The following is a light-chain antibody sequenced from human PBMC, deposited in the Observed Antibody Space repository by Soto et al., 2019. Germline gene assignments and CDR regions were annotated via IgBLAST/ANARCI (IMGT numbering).Light chain of an antibody. Sequence: EIVMTQSPATLSVSPGGRATLSCRASQSISDTLAWYQQKPGQAPRLLIHGASTRAPGFPARFSGSGSGTDFTLTISSLQSEDFAVYYCQQYNNWPRTFGQGTKVDI. V-gene: IGKV3-15*01. CDR1: QSISDT. J-gene: IGKJ1*01. CDR3: QQYNNWPRT. CDR2: GAS.